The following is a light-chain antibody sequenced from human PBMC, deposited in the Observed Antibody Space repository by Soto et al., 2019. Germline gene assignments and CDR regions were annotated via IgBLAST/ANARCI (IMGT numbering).Light chain of an antibody. Sequence: DIQMTQSPSSVSAYVGDRVTITCRASRGIYTWLAWYQQKPGEAPKLLIYAASSLQSGVPSRFGGSGYGTDFTLTISSLQPEDVATYYCQQANDFPLTFGGGTKVEIK. CDR3: QQANDFPLT. CDR2: AAS. V-gene: IGKV1-12*01. CDR1: RGIYTW. J-gene: IGKJ4*01.